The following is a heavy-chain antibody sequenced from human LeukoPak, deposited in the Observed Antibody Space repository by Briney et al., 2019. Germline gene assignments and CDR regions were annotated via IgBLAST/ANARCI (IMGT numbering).Heavy chain of an antibody. CDR2: IQPNGKDK. V-gene: IGHV3-30*02. Sequence: GGSLRLSCAASGFTFSSYSMNWVRQAPGKGLEWVTLIQPNGKDKYYADSVKGRFTVSRDNSNNMLYLQLNSLRVDDTAIYYCAKRDRVTEFDYWGQGTLVTVSS. J-gene: IGHJ4*02. CDR1: GFTFSSYS. D-gene: IGHD2-21*02. CDR3: AKRDRVTEFDY.